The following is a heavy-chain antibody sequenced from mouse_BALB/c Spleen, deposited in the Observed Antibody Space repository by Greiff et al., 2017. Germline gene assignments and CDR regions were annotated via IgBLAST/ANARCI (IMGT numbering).Heavy chain of an antibody. CDR3: ERSGGREGLYAMDY. Sequence: VQGVESGAELVRPGSSVKISCKASGYAFSSYWMNWVKQRPGQGLEWIGQIYPGDGDTNYNGKFKGKATLTADKSSSTAYMQLSSLNSEDSAVYVYERSGGREGLYAMDYWGQGTSVTVSA. V-gene: IGHV1-80*01. D-gene: IGHD1-3*01. CDR1: GYAFSSYW. CDR2: IYPGDGDT. J-gene: IGHJ4*01.